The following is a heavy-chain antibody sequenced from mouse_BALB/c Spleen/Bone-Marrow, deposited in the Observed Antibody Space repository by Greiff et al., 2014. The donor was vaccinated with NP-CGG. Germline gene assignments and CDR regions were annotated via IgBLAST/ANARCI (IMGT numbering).Heavy chain of an antibody. J-gene: IGHJ4*01. CDR1: GYTFTDYE. CDR2: IDPETGGT. Sequence: QVQLKQSGAELVRPGAPVTLSCRASGYTFTDYEMHWVKQTPVHGLEWIGAIDPETGGTAYNQKFKGKATLTADKSSSTAYMELRSLTSEDSAVYYCRAYYRYDGYAMDYWGQGTSVTVSS. D-gene: IGHD2-14*01. V-gene: IGHV1-15*01. CDR3: RAYYRYDGYAMDY.